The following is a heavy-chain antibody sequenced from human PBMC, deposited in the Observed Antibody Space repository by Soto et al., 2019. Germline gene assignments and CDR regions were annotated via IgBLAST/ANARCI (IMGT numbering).Heavy chain of an antibody. D-gene: IGHD3-10*01. V-gene: IGHV3-21*06. CDR2: ISSSSSYI. Sequence: PGGSLRLSCTGSGFTFSSSTMTWVRQGPGKGLEWVSSISSSSSYIYFADSLKGRFTISRDNAKNSLYLQMNSLRAEDMAVYYCARDIGEMSAVWGQGTQVTVSS. J-gene: IGHJ4*02. CDR3: ARDIGEMSAV. CDR1: GFTFSSST.